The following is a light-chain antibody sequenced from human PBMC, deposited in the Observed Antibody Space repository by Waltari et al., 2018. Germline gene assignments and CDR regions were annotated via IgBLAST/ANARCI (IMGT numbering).Light chain of an antibody. CDR3: QQYDNRPLT. V-gene: IGKV1-33*01. CDR2: DAS. CDR1: QDISNY. Sequence: DIQMTQSPSSLSASVGDRVTITCQASQDISNYLNWYHQKPGKAPKLLIYDASNLETGVRSRFGGSGSGTDFTCPISSLQPEGISAYYCQQYDNRPLTCGGGTKVEIK. J-gene: IGKJ4*01.